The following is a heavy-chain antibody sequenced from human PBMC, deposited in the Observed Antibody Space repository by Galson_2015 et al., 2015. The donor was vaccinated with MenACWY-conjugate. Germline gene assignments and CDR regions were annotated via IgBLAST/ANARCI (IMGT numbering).Heavy chain of an antibody. CDR1: GGTFSSYA. V-gene: IGHV1-69*13. CDR3: ARAYCGGDCYSGFDY. D-gene: IGHD2-21*02. J-gene: IGHJ4*02. Sequence: SVKVSCKASGGTFSSYAISWVRQAPGQGLEWMGGIIPIFGTANYAQKFQGRVTITADESTSTAYMELSSLRSEDTAMYYCARAYCGGDCYSGFDYWGQGTLVTVSS. CDR2: IIPIFGTA.